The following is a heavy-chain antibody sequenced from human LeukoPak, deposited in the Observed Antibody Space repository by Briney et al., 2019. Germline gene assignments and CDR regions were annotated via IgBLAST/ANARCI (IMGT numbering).Heavy chain of an antibody. Sequence: SVKVSCKASGGTFSSYAISWVRQAPGQGLEWMGRIIPIFGTENYAQKFQGRVTITTDESTSTAYMELSSLRSEDTAVYYCATALDLWFGELFYMDVWGKGTTVTVSS. CDR3: ATALDLWFGELFYMDV. CDR2: IIPIFGTE. V-gene: IGHV1-69*05. CDR1: GGTFSSYA. J-gene: IGHJ6*03. D-gene: IGHD3-10*01.